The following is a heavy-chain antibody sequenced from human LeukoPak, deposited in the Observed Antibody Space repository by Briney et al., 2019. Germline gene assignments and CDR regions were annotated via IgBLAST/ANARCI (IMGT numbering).Heavy chain of an antibody. J-gene: IGHJ4*02. CDR1: GYTFTGYY. CDR2: INPNSGGT. D-gene: IGHD6-19*01. Sequence: ASVKVSCKASGYTFTGYYIHWLRQAPGQGLEWMGFINPNSGGTNYAQKFQGRVTMTRDTSISTAYMELSSLTSDDTAVYYCARDNTAVAGRVIDYWGQGTLVTVSS. CDR3: ARDNTAVAGRVIDY. V-gene: IGHV1-2*02.